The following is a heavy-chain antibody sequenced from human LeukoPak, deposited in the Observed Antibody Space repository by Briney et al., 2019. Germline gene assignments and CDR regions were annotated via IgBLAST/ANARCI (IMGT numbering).Heavy chain of an antibody. CDR1: GFTFSSYT. CDR3: ARAPTVLVGYCSSSSCQADY. CDR2: ISGDSRYI. V-gene: IGHV3-21*01. D-gene: IGHD2-2*01. J-gene: IGHJ4*02. Sequence: GGSLRLSCAASGFTFSSYTFNWVRQAPGKGLEWVSAISGDSRYIYYTDSVRGRFTISRDNAENSLYLQMHSLRVEDTAVYYCARAPTVLVGYCSSSSCQADYWGQGTLVTVSS.